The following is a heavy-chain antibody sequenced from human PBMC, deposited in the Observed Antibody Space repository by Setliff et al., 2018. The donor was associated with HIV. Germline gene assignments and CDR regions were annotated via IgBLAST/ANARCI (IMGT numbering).Heavy chain of an antibody. Sequence: PSETLSLTCTVSGGSISSTYWSWIRQPPGKGLEWIGYIYYTGTTNYNPSFKSRVTISLDTSKTQFPLKLSSVTAADTAVYYCARDSWRRADYGDFLTYFDYWGQGTLVTVSS. D-gene: IGHD4-17*01. CDR3: ARDSWRRADYGDFLTYFDY. V-gene: IGHV4-59*12. CDR2: IYYTGTT. J-gene: IGHJ4*02. CDR1: GGSISSTY.